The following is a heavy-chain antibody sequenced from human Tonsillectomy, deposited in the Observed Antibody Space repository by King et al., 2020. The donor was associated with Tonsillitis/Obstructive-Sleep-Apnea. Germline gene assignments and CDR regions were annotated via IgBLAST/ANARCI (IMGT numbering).Heavy chain of an antibody. Sequence: QLQESGPGLVKPSETLSLTCTVSGGSISSSSYYWGWIRQPPGQGLEWIGSIYYSGSTYYNPSLKSRVTISVDTSKNQFSLKLSSVTAADTAVYYCASTKKKMYYDFWSGYRYYYMDVWGKGTTVTVSS. V-gene: IGHV4-39*01. CDR2: IYYSGST. J-gene: IGHJ6*03. D-gene: IGHD3-3*01. CDR1: GGSISSSSYY. CDR3: ASTKKKMYYDFWSGYRYYYMDV.